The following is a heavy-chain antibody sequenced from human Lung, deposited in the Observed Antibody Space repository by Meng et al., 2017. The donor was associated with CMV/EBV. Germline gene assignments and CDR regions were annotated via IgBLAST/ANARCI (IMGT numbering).Heavy chain of an antibody. CDR3: AKAGSSSSYSSSWYNGLDD. V-gene: IGHV3-23*01. D-gene: IGHD6-13*01. Sequence: GGSLRLXCAASGFTFSSYAMSWVRQAPGKGLEWVSGITGSGGSTYYADSVKGRFTISRDNSKNTLYLQMNSLRAEDTAVYYCAKAGSSSSYSSSWYNGLDDXGQGXLVTVSS. CDR2: ITGSGGST. CDR1: GFTFSSYA. J-gene: IGHJ4*01.